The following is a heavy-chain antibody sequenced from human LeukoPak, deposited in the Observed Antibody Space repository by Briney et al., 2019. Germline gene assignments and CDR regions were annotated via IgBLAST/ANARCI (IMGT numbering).Heavy chain of an antibody. CDR3: ARGPHMSASDNPYYYGMDV. Sequence: SVKVSSKTSGGPFRNSAISWVRQAPGQGREWMGGILPILGTTNYAQTFHGRVTITADESTSTVFMQLSSLGSEDTAVYYCARGPHMSASDNPYYYGMDVWGKGTTVTVSS. V-gene: IGHV1-69*13. CDR1: GGPFRNSA. CDR2: ILPILGTT. D-gene: IGHD1-14*01. J-gene: IGHJ6*04.